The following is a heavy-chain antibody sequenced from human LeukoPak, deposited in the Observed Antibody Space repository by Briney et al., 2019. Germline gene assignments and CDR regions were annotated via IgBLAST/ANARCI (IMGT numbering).Heavy chain of an antibody. Sequence: ASVKVSCKASGYTFTSYYMHWVRQAPGQGLEWMGWISAYNGNTNYAQKLQGRVTMTTDTSTSTAYMELRSLRSDDTAVYYCAREKNYGDFKGDYYYGMDVWGQGTTVTVSS. CDR2: ISAYNGNT. D-gene: IGHD4-17*01. J-gene: IGHJ6*02. CDR1: GYTFTSYY. CDR3: AREKNYGDFKGDYYYGMDV. V-gene: IGHV1-18*04.